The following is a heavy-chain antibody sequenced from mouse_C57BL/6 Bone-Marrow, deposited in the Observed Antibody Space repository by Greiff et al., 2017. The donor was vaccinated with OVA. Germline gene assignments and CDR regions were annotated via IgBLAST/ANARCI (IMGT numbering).Heavy chain of an antibody. V-gene: IGHV5-9*01. CDR1: GFTFSSYT. Sequence: EVMLVESGGGLVKPGGSLKLSCAASGFTFSSYTMSWVRQTPEKRLEWVATISGGGGNTYYPDSVKGRFTISRDNAKTTLYLQMSSLRSEDTALYYCARRYYGSSYYAMDYWGQGTSVTVSS. D-gene: IGHD1-1*01. J-gene: IGHJ4*01. CDR2: ISGGGGNT. CDR3: ARRYYGSSYYAMDY.